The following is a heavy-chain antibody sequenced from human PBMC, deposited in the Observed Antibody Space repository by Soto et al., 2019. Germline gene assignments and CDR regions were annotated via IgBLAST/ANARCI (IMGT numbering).Heavy chain of an antibody. Sequence: EASVKVSCKASGGTFGSHAITWVRRAPGQGLEWLGGIIPILNSPAYAQKFQARVVITADEITNTAYMELNSLRFDDTAVYYCAREAPYCTSATCPKFYDMDVWGQGTTVTVSS. CDR1: GGTFGSHA. V-gene: IGHV1-69*13. J-gene: IGHJ6*02. CDR3: AREAPYCTSATCPKFYDMDV. CDR2: IIPILNSP. D-gene: IGHD2-21*01.